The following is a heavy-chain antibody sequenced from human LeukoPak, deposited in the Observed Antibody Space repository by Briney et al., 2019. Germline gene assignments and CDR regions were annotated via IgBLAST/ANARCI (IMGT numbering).Heavy chain of an antibody. CDR2: ISSSGSTI. CDR1: GFTFSDYY. Sequence: GGSLRLSCAVSGFTFSDYYMSWIRQAPGKGLEWVSYISSSGSTIYYADSVKSRFTISRDNAKNSLYLQMNSLRAEDTAVYYCARDGGIAAVAGIDGAFDIWGQGAMVTVSS. D-gene: IGHD6-13*01. J-gene: IGHJ3*02. V-gene: IGHV3-11*01. CDR3: ARDGGIAAVAGIDGAFDI.